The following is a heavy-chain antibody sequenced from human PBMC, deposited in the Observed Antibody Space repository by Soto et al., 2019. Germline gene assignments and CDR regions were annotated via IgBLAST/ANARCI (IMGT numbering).Heavy chain of an antibody. CDR3: ARGRAYYYYGMDV. CDR2: IYYSGST. D-gene: IGHD3-10*01. J-gene: IGHJ6*04. V-gene: IGHV4-59*01. Sequence: PSETLSLTCTVSGGSISSYYWSWIRQPPGKGLEWIGYIYYSGSTNYNPSLESRVTISVDTSKNQFSLKLSSVTAADTAVYYCARGRAYYYYGMDVWGEGTTVTVSS. CDR1: GGSISSYY.